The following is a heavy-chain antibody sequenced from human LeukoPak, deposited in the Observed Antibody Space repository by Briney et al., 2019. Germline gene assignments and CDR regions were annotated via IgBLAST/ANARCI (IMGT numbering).Heavy chain of an antibody. CDR2: INPNSGGT. D-gene: IGHD3-10*01. J-gene: IGHJ6*02. Sequence: ASVKVSCKASGYTFTDYYMNWVRQAPGEGLEWMGRINPNSGGTNYAQKFQGRVTMTRDTSISTAYMELNRLSSDDTAVYYCARDMIIMVRGVPYGVDVWGQGTPVTVSS. CDR3: ARDMIIMVRGVPYGVDV. V-gene: IGHV1-2*06. CDR1: GYTFTDYY.